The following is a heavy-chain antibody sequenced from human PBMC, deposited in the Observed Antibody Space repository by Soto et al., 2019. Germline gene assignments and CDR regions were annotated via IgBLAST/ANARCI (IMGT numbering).Heavy chain of an antibody. D-gene: IGHD3-9*01. Sequence: PSETLSLPCTGSGDSITSNSYLWVWIRQPPGKGLEWIGSIYYSGTTYYNPSLKSRVTISVDRSKNQFSLKLSSVTAADTAVYYCARHFSVDDFDDWGQGALVTAPQ. CDR1: GDSITSNSYL. CDR2: IYYSGTT. J-gene: IGHJ4*02. CDR3: ARHFSVDDFDD. V-gene: IGHV4-39*01.